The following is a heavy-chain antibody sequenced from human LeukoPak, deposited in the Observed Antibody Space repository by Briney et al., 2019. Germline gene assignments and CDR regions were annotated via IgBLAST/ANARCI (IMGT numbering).Heavy chain of an antibody. V-gene: IGHV3-30-3*01. CDR3: TRDDGAGPHY. CDR1: GFRFSSYA. CDR2: ISYDGSNK. Sequence: GRSLRLSCAASGFRFSSYAMHWVRQAPGKGLEWVAVISYDGSNKYYADSVKGRFTISRDNSKNTLYLQMNSLRAEDTAVYYCTRDDGAGPHYWGQGTLVTVSS. D-gene: IGHD3-10*01. J-gene: IGHJ4*02.